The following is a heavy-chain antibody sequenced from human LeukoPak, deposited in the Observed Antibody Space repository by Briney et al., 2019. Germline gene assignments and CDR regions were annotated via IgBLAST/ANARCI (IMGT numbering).Heavy chain of an antibody. CDR3: ARSGYYDSSALNWFDP. Sequence: GGSLRLSCAASGFTFSSYAMSWVRQAPGKGLEWVSAISGSGGSTYYADSVKGRFTISRDNSKNTLYLQMNSLRVEDTAVYYCARSGYYDSSALNWFDPWGQGTLVTVSS. CDR2: ISGSGGST. CDR1: GFTFSSYA. V-gene: IGHV3-23*01. J-gene: IGHJ5*02. D-gene: IGHD3-22*01.